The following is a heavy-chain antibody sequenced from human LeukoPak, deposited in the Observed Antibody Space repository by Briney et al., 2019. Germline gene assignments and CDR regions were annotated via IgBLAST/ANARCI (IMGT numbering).Heavy chain of an antibody. CDR1: GGSISISNW. Sequence: ASGTLSLTCAVSGGSISISNWWSWVRQPPGKGLEWIGEIYHSGSTNYNPSLKSRVTISVDKSKNQFSLKLSSVTAADTAVYYCARDELEQGYYYGMDVWGQGTTVTVSS. J-gene: IGHJ6*02. CDR2: IYHSGST. D-gene: IGHD1/OR15-1a*01. CDR3: ARDELEQGYYYGMDV. V-gene: IGHV4-4*02.